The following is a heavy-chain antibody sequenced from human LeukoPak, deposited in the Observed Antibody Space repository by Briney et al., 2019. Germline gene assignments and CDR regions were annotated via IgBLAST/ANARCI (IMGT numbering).Heavy chain of an antibody. V-gene: IGHV1-8*01. CDR1: GYTFTSYD. CDR2: MNPNSGNT. J-gene: IGHJ6*03. Sequence: ASVKVSCKASGYTFTSYDINWVRQATGQGLEWMGWMNPNSGNTGYAQKFQGRVTMTRNTSISTAYMELSSLRSEDTAVYYCARNSGSSDEDHYYYYYMDVWGKGTTVTVSS. CDR3: ARNSGSSDEDHYYYYYMDV. D-gene: IGHD1-26*01.